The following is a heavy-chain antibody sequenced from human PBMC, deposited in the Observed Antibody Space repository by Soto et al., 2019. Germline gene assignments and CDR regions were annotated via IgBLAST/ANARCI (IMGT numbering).Heavy chain of an antibody. CDR3: TTMPVLRYFDWLPRAGQRAYYFDY. J-gene: IGHJ4*02. CDR2: IKSKTDGGTT. V-gene: IGHV3-15*01. D-gene: IGHD3-9*01. Sequence: GGSLRLSCAASGFTFSNAWMSWVRQAPGKGLEWVGRIKSKTDGGTTDYAAPVKGSFTISRDDSKNTLYLQMNSLKTEDTAVYYCTTMPVLRYFDWLPRAGQRAYYFDYWGQGTLVTVSS. CDR1: GFTFSNAW.